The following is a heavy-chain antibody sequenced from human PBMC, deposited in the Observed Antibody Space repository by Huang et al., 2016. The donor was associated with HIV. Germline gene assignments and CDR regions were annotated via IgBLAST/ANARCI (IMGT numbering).Heavy chain of an antibody. CDR1: GGSFSGYY. J-gene: IGHJ4*02. CDR3: AGPHSGLFEY. CDR2: INHSGSN. Sequence: QVQLQQWGAGLLKPSETLSLTCAVYGGSFSGYYWSGIRQPPGKGLVWIGEINHSGSNNYNPSLKSRVTISVDTSKNQFSLKLSSVTAADTAVYYCAGPHSGLFEYWGQGTRVTVSS. V-gene: IGHV4-34*01. D-gene: IGHD6-19*01.